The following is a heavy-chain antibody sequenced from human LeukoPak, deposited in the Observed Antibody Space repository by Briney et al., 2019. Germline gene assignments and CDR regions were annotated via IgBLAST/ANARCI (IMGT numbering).Heavy chain of an antibody. J-gene: IGHJ6*02. CDR1: GFTFSSYW. CDR2: IKQDGSEK. D-gene: IGHD4-17*01. Sequence: PGGSLRLSCAASGFTFSSYWMSWVRQAPGKGLEWVANIKQDGSEKYYVDSVKGRFTISRDNAKNSLYLQMNSLRAEDTAVYYCAREHDYGDCDGMDVWGQGTTVSVS. CDR3: AREHDYGDCDGMDV. V-gene: IGHV3-7*04.